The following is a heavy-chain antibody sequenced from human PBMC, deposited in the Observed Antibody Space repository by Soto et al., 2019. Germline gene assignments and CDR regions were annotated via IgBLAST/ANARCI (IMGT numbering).Heavy chain of an antibody. CDR2: IACGGSNK. CDR3: ARYYDFWGGHNYYYYGMDV. V-gene: IGHV3-30*03. Sequence: QVQLVESGGGVVQPGRSLRLSCAASGFTFSSYGMHWVRQAPGKGLEWVAVIACGGSNKYYADSVKGRFTISRDNSKNKLYLQMNSLRAEATAVYYGARYYDFWGGHNYYYYGMDVWGQGTTVTVSS. CDR1: GFTFSSYG. J-gene: IGHJ6*02. D-gene: IGHD3-3*01.